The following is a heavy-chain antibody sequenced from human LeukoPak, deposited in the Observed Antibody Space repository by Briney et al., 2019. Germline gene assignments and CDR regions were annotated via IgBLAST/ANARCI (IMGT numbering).Heavy chain of an antibody. CDR2: MSGSGYYT. V-gene: IGHV3-23*01. D-gene: IGHD3-3*01. CDR3: AKMEGQRLYDYCMDV. CDR1: GFAFSNFA. J-gene: IGHJ6*03. Sequence: PGGSLRLSCAASGFAFSNFAMSWVRQAPGKGLEWVSAMSGSGYYTYYVESVKGRFTISRGNSKNTLYLHTNSLRADDTAVYYCAKMEGQRLYDYCMDVWGRGTTVTVSS.